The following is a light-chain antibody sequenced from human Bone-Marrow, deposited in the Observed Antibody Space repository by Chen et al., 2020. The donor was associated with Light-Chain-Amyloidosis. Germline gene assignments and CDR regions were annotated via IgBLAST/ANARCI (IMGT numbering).Light chain of an antibody. CDR1: SSDVGGYDI. Sequence: QAALTQPASVTGPPGHSITISRTGTSSDVGGYDIVSWYRQHPGKAPKLLIFEVTKRPSGVSNRFSGSKSGNTASLTISGLRTEDAADYYCCAYRGGSFPYVFGPGTKVTVL. V-gene: IGLV2-23*02. J-gene: IGLJ1*01. CDR2: EVT. CDR3: CAYRGGSFPYV.